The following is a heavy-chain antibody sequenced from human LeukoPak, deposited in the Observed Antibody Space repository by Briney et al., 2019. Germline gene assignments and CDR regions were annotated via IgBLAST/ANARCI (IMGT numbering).Heavy chain of an antibody. J-gene: IGHJ4*02. D-gene: IGHD3-10*01. CDR1: GGSISSYY. CDR2: IYYSGST. CDR3: ARTTMVRGVPDY. V-gene: IGHV4-59*01. Sequence: KPSETLSLTCTVSGGSISSYYRSWIRQPPGKGLDWIGYIYYSGSTNYNPSLKSRVTISLDTSKNQFSLKLSSVTAADTAVYYCARTTMVRGVPDYWGQGTLVTVSS.